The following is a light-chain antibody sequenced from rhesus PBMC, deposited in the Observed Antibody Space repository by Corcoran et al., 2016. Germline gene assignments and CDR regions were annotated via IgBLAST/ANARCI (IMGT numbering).Light chain of an antibody. CDR3: QQHNSHPLT. Sequence: DIQMTQSPSSLSASVGDRVTITCRASQTISNYLAWYQQKTGKVPKLLSYAASSLESGVPSRFSGSGSGSGFTLTISSLQPEDFATYYCQQHNSHPLTLGGGTKVEIK. V-gene: IGKV1-44*02. CDR2: AAS. J-gene: IGKJ4*01. CDR1: QTISNY.